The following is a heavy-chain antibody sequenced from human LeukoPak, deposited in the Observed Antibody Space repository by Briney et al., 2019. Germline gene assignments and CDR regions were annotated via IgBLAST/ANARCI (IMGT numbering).Heavy chain of an antibody. CDR1: GYTFTSYG. Sequence: ASVKVSCKASGYTFTSYGISWVRQAPGQGLEWMGWISAYNGNTNYAQKLQGRVTMTTDTSTSTAHMELRSLRSDDTAVYYCARDRAITGTTFSYFDYWGQGTLVTVSS. D-gene: IGHD1-7*01. V-gene: IGHV1-18*01. J-gene: IGHJ4*02. CDR3: ARDRAITGTTFSYFDY. CDR2: ISAYNGNT.